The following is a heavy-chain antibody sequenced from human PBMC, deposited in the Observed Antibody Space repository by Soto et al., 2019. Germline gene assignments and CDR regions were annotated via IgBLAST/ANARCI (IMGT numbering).Heavy chain of an antibody. V-gene: IGHV3-66*01. Sequence: EEQLVESGGDLVQPGGSLRLSCAASGFTVSNNYMSWVRQAPGKGLEWVSLIYSGGSTYYADSVKGRFTISRDSSNNTLYLQMNSLRAEDTAMYYGAAYSHKGYWGQGTLVTVSS. CDR3: AAYSHKGY. D-gene: IGHD3-16*01. CDR1: GFTVSNNY. J-gene: IGHJ4*02. CDR2: IYSGGST.